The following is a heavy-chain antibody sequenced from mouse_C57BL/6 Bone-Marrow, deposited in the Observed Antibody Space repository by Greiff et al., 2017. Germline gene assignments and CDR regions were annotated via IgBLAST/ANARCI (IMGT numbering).Heavy chain of an antibody. Sequence: VQLQQPGAELVMPGASVKLSCKASGYTFTSYWMHWVKQRPGQGLEWIGEIDPSDSYTNYNQKFKGKSTLTVDKSSSPAYMQLSSLTYEDSAVYDCARHRRWYDDWGTGNTVTVSS. CDR1: GYTFTSYW. CDR3: ARHRRWYDD. D-gene: IGHD2-1*01. J-gene: IGHJ1*03. CDR2: IDPSDSYT. V-gene: IGHV1-69*01.